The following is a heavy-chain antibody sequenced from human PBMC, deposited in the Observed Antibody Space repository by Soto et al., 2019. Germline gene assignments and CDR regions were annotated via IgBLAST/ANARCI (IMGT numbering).Heavy chain of an antibody. CDR1: GVSFSPNY. D-gene: IGHD2-15*01. J-gene: IGHJ3*02. Sequence: PSETLSLTCTVSGVSFSPNYWIWIRQPPGKGLEWIGYIYYSGSTNYNPSLKSRVTISVDTSKNQFSLKLSSVTAADTAVYYCAREPRLNYEVCSGGSCYAFDIWGQGTMVTVSS. CDR2: IYYSGST. V-gene: IGHV4-59*01. CDR3: AREPRLNYEVCSGGSCYAFDI.